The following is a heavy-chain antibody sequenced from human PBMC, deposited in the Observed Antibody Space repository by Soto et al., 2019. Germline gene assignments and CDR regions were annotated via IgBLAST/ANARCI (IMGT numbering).Heavy chain of an antibody. CDR2: MSDDGSNK. CDR1: GFTFSSYD. D-gene: IGHD2-21*02. J-gene: IGHJ4*02. CDR3: AREGVVMGTATLDY. V-gene: IGHV3-30-3*01. Sequence: QVQLVESGGGVVQPGRSLRLSCAASGFTFSSYDVHWVRQAPGTGLEWVAVMSDDGSNKYYADSVQGRFTISRDNSKNTLYLQMNSLRAEDTAVYYCAREGVVMGTATLDYWGQGTLVRVSS.